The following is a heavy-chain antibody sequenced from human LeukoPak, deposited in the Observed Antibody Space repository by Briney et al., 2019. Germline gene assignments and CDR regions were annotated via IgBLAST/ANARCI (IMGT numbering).Heavy chain of an antibody. V-gene: IGHV3-30*18. J-gene: IGHJ4*02. CDR3: AKGLFYCSGGSCSGGYFDY. CDR2: ISYDGSYK. Sequence: GGSLRLSCAASGFTFSSYGMHWVRQAPGKGLEWVAVISYDGSYKYHVDSVKGRFSISRDNSKNTLYLQMNSLGAEDTAVYYCAKGLFYCSGGSCSGGYFDYWGQGTLVTVSS. D-gene: IGHD2-15*01. CDR1: GFTFSSYG.